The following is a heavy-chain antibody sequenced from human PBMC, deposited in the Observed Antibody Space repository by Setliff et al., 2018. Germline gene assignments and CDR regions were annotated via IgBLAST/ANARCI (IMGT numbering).Heavy chain of an antibody. V-gene: IGHV3-11*04. CDR1: GFTLSGYY. D-gene: IGHD2-21*01. Sequence: GGSLRLSCVASGFTLSGYYMAWVRQSPGKGLEWISYISNGGGSFEYYADSVKGRFTISRDYAKNSLYLQVNSLRAEDTAVYYCARDWRHKAMDVWGQGTTVTV. CDR3: ARDWRHKAMDV. J-gene: IGHJ6*02. CDR2: ISNGGGSFE.